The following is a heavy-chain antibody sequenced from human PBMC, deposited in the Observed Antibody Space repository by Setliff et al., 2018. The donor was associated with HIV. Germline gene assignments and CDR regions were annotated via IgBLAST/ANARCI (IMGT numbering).Heavy chain of an antibody. CDR3: ARLGGGWYNWFDP. CDR1: GYFFSEFY. J-gene: IGHJ5*02. V-gene: IGHV1-69-2*01. Sequence: GASVKVSCKTSGYFFSEFYIHWVQQAPGKGLEWMGRVNPEDGETIYAEKFQGRVTITADTSTDTAYMELSSLRFDDTAVYYCARLGGGWYNWFDPWGQGTPVTVSS. D-gene: IGHD3-16*01. CDR2: VNPEDGET.